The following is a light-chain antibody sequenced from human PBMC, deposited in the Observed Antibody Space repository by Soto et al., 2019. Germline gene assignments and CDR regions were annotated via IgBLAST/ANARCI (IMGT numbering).Light chain of an antibody. CDR1: QSVSSSY. Sequence: MVVAQGPSILSLSPREITTLSCRASQSVSSSYLAWYQQKPGQAPRLLIYGASSRATGIPDRFSGSGSGTDFTLTISRLEPEDFAVYYCQQYGSSPWTFGQGTKVDIK. V-gene: IGKV3-20*01. J-gene: IGKJ1*01. CDR3: QQYGSSPWT. CDR2: GAS.